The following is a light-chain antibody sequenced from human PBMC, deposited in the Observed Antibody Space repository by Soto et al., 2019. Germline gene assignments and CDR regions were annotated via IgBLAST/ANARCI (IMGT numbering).Light chain of an antibody. CDR3: QQSYTAPRT. J-gene: IGKJ3*01. Sequence: DIQMTQSPSPLSASVGDRVTITCRASQSIRSYLNWYQQEPGKAPKLLFYGASSLQSGVPSRFSGSGSGTDFTLTISNVQPEDFATYYCQQSYTAPRTVGPGTKVDIK. V-gene: IGKV1-39*01. CDR2: GAS. CDR1: QSIRSY.